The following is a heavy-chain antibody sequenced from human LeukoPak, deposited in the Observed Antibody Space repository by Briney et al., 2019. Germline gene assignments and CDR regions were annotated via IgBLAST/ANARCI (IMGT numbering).Heavy chain of an antibody. CDR2: ISAYNGNT. J-gene: IGHJ4*02. CDR3: ARTRLGKPQIDY. D-gene: IGHD3-16*01. CDR1: GYTFTGYG. V-gene: IGHV1-18*01. Sequence: ASLKLSCKASGYTFTGYGITWVRQAPGQGLEWMGWISAYNGNTNSAQKLQGRVTMTTDTSTSTAYMELRSLRSDDTAVYYCARTRLGKPQIDYWGQGTLVTVSS.